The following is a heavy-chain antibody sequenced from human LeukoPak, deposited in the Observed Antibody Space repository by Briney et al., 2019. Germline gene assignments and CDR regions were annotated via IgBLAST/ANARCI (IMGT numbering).Heavy chain of an antibody. CDR1: GGSISSYY. D-gene: IGHD2-2*01. CDR2: IYYSGST. Sequence: PSETLSLTCTVSGGSISSYYWSWIRQPPGKGLEWIGYIYYSGSTNYNPSLKSRVTISVDTSKNQFSLKLSSVTAAGTAVYYCARVPAAPRLYMDVWAKGPRSSSP. V-gene: IGHV4-59*01. CDR3: ARVPAAPRLYMDV. J-gene: IGHJ6*02.